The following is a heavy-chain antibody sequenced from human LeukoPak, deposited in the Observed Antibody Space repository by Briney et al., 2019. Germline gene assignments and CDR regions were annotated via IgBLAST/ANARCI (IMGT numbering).Heavy chain of an antibody. CDR2: IRSKADGGTT. CDR3: ARDDRPSGHDFDY. CDR1: GFTFRDYN. D-gene: IGHD6-6*01. V-gene: IGHV3-49*03. Sequence: SGGSLRLSCTASGFTFRDYNINWFRQAPGRGLEWVGFIRSKADGGTTEYAASVKGRFTISRDDSKNVAYLQINNLRAEDTALYYCARDDRPSGHDFDYWGQGTPVTVSS. J-gene: IGHJ4*02.